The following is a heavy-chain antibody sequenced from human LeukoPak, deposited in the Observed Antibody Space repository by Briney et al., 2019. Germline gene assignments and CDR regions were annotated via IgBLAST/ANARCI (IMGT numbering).Heavy chain of an antibody. CDR3: ARHQGAGEYPFDY. J-gene: IGHJ4*02. Sequence: GASVKVSCKASGYSFTSYYMHWVRQAPGQGLEWMGVINLSDGSTNYAQKFQGRLTMTRDTSTSTVYMELSSLRSEDTAVYYCARHQGAGEYPFDYWGQGTLVTVSS. V-gene: IGHV1-46*01. CDR2: INLSDGST. CDR1: GYSFTSYY. D-gene: IGHD3-16*01.